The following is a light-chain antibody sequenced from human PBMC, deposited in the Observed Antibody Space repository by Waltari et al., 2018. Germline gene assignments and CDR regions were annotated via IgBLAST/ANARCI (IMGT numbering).Light chain of an antibody. CDR3: QTWDTVIHVV. V-gene: IGLV4-69*01. J-gene: IGLJ2*01. Sequence: QLVLTQSPSASASLGASVKLTCTLSSGHSSYAIAWHPPQPEKGPRYLMKVNSDGSHSKGDGIPDRFSGSSSGAERYLTISSLQSEDEADYYCQTWDTVIHVVFGGGTKLTVL. CDR2: VNSDGSH. CDR1: SGHSSYA.